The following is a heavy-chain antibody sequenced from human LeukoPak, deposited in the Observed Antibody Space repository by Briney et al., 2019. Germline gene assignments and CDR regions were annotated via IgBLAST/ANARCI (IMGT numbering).Heavy chain of an antibody. CDR3: ARVAPEWELLGYFDY. Sequence: GGSLRLSCAASGFTFSSYAMHWVRQAPGKGLEWVAVISYDGSNKYHADSVKGRFTISRDNSKNTLYLQMNSLRAEDTAVYYCARVAPEWELLGYFDYWGQGTLVTVSS. V-gene: IGHV3-30-3*01. J-gene: IGHJ4*02. D-gene: IGHD1-26*01. CDR1: GFTFSSYA. CDR2: ISYDGSNK.